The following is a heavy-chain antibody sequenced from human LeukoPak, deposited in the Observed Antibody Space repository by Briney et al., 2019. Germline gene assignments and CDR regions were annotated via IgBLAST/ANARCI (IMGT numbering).Heavy chain of an antibody. J-gene: IGHJ4*02. CDR3: ARGEYSYGFLDYFDY. CDR2: IYTSGST. CDR1: GGSISSYY. Sequence: PSETLSLTCTVSGGSISSYYWSWIRQPAGKGLEWIGRIYTSGSTNYNPSLKSRVTISVDKSKNQFSLKLSSVIAADTAVYYCARGEYSYGFLDYFDYWGQGTLVTVSS. D-gene: IGHD5-18*01. V-gene: IGHV4-4*07.